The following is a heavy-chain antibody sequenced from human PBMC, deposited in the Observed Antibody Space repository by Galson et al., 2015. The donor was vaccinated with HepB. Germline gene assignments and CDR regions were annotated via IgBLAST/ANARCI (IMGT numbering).Heavy chain of an antibody. J-gene: IGHJ5*02. D-gene: IGHD1-26*01. CDR3: ARNSGNNYRYFFKS. CDR2: IGGSSGTT. V-gene: IGHV3-23*01. CDR1: GFTFTNFA. Sequence: SLRLSCAASGFTFTNFAMSWVRQAPRKGLEWVSVIGGSSGTTYYTDSVKGRFTISRDNSKNTVYLQIDDLRAEDTAVYYCARNSGNNYRYFFKSWGQGTLVTVSS.